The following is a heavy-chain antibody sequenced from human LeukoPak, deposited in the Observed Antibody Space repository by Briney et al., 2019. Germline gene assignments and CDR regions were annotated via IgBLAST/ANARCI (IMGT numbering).Heavy chain of an antibody. D-gene: IGHD6-13*01. CDR2: IYYSGST. Sequence: ASETLSLTCTVSGGSISSGGYYWSWIRQHPGKGLEWIGYIYYSGSTYYNPSLKSQVTISVDTSKNQFSLKLSSVTAADTAVYYCARDSKAAAGTDYWGQGTLVTVSS. V-gene: IGHV4-31*01. CDR1: GGSISSGGYY. J-gene: IGHJ4*02. CDR3: ARDSKAAAGTDY.